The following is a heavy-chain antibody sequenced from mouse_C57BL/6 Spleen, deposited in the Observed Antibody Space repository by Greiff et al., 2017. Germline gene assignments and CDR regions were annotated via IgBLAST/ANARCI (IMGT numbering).Heavy chain of an antibody. V-gene: IGHV5-17*01. CDR2: ISSGSSTI. CDR1: GFTFSDYG. CDR3: ARGKNYGSSWYAMDY. J-gene: IGHJ4*01. Sequence: EVKLVESGGGLVKPGGSLKLSCAASGFTFSDYGMHWVRQAPEKGLEWVAYISSGSSTIYYADTVKGRFTISRDNAKNTLFLQMTSLRSEDTAMYYCARGKNYGSSWYAMDYWGQGTSVTVSS. D-gene: IGHD1-1*01.